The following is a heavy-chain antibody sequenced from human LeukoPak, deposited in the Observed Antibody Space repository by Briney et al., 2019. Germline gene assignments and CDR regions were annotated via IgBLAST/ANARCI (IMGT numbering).Heavy chain of an antibody. CDR1: GFTFSSYA. D-gene: IGHD2-15*01. CDR3: AQHLGYCSSGTCYFTY. J-gene: IGHJ4*02. CDR2: ISSSSSTV. Sequence: GGSLRLSCAASGFTFSSYAMNWVRQAPGKGLEWVAYISSSSSTVYYADSVKGRLTISRDNAEKSLYVQMNSLRAEDTAVYHCAQHLGYCSSGTCYFTYWGQGTLVTVSS. V-gene: IGHV3-48*01.